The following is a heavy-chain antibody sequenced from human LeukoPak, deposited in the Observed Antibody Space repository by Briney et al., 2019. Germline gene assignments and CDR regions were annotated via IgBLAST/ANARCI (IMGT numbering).Heavy chain of an antibody. Sequence: GSVKVSCKSSGYTFTTYGITWVRQAPGQGLEWMGWISTDNGDTNHAQKLQGRVTMTTDTVTSTAYMELRSLRSDDTAVYYCARGAQPYSSSSLFDYWGQGNLVTVSS. CDR1: GYTFTTYG. J-gene: IGHJ4*02. D-gene: IGHD6-6*01. CDR2: ISTDNGDT. V-gene: IGHV1-18*01. CDR3: ARGAQPYSSSSLFDY.